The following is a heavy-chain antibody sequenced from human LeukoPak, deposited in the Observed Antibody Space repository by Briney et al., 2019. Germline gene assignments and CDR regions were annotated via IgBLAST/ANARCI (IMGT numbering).Heavy chain of an antibody. CDR3: VRDDDRPDNGLDY. J-gene: IGHJ4*02. CDR1: GFTVSSNH. V-gene: IGHV3-53*01. Sequence: GGSLRLSCAASGFTVSSNHVSWVRQAPGKGLEWVSVLYSGDNTYYADSVKGRFTISRDNSKNTLYLQMNSLRAGDTAVYYCVRDDDRPDNGLDYWGQGTLVTVSS. CDR2: LYSGDNT. D-gene: IGHD3-22*01.